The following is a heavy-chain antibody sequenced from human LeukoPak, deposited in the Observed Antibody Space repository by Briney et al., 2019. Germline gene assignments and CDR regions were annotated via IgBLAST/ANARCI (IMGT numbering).Heavy chain of an antibody. CDR2: ISSSSSTI. CDR3: ARGPHIVVVVAATIPYDY. CDR1: GFTFGSYS. D-gene: IGHD2-15*01. J-gene: IGHJ4*02. Sequence: PGGSLRLSCAASGFTFGSYSMNWVRQAPGKGLEWVSYISSSSSTIYYADSVKGRFTISRDNAKNSLYLQMNSLRDEDTAVYYCARGPHIVVVVAATIPYDYWGQGTLVTVSS. V-gene: IGHV3-48*02.